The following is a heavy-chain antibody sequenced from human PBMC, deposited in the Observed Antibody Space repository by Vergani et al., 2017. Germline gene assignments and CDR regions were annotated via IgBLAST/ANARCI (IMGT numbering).Heavy chain of an antibody. V-gene: IGHV3-30-3*01. Sequence: QVQLVESGGGVVQPGRSLRLSCAASGFTFSSYAMHWVRQAPGKGLEWVAVISYDGSNKYYADSVKGRFTISRDNSKNTLYLQMNSLRAEDTAVYYCAREEGYYDSSGYPGFDYWGQGTLVTVSS. J-gene: IGHJ4*02. CDR1: GFTFSSYA. CDR3: AREEGYYDSSGYPGFDY. CDR2: ISYDGSNK. D-gene: IGHD3-22*01.